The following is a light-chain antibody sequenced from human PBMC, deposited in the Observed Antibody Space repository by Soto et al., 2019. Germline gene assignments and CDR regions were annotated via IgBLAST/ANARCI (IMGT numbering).Light chain of an antibody. CDR3: QQYNNWPLT. Sequence: SQMTQSPSSLSASVGDRGTIPFGACQGSRNDLGWFQQKPGKAPKRLIYAASSLQSGVPSRFSGSGSGTEFTLTISSLQAEDFAVYYCQQYNNWPLTFGGGTKV. J-gene: IGKJ4*01. CDR2: AAS. CDR1: QGSRND. V-gene: IGKV1-17*01.